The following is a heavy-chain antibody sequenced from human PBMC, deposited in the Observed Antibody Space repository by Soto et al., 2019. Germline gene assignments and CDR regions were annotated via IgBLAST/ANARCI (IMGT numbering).Heavy chain of an antibody. CDR2: IWPDGNDK. Sequence: QVQLVESGGGVVQPGRSLRLSCTASGFTFSTFALHWVRQGPGKGLEWVAIIWPDGNDKYYADSVKGRFTISSDNSKNTLFLQMNSLRAADTAVYYCVRGSSCSNGVRYNLGWFGPWGQGTLVTVSS. J-gene: IGHJ5*02. V-gene: IGHV3-33*01. D-gene: IGHD2-8*01. CDR1: GFTFSTFA. CDR3: VRGSSCSNGVRYNLGWFGP.